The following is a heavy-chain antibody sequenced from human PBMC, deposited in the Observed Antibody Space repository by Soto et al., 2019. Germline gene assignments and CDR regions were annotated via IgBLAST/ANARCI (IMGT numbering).Heavy chain of an antibody. J-gene: IGHJ4*02. CDR1: GFTFITYA. CDR3: ARSVRGVVNTGIDY. D-gene: IGHD3-10*01. V-gene: IGHV3-30*01. CDR2: ISFDGSSE. Sequence: WGSLRLSCVVSGFTFITYAMYWGRHSPGKGLEWVALISFDGSSEYYADSVKGRFTISRDNSKDTLYLQMNSLRAEDTAVFYCARSVRGVVNTGIDYWGQGTLVTVSS.